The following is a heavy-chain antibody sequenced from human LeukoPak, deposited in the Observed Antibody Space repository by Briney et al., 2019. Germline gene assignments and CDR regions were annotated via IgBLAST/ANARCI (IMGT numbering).Heavy chain of an antibody. J-gene: IGHJ4*02. CDR2: IKGDGSST. CDR3: ARDGYSFGHDFDH. V-gene: IGHV3-74*01. Sequence: GGSLRLSCAASGFTFSSYWMHWVRHTPGKGLVGVSRIKGDGSSTSYADSVKGRFTISRDNAKNTLYLQMNSLRAEDTAVYYCARDGYSFGHDFDHWGQGTLVTVSS. D-gene: IGHD5-18*01. CDR1: GFTFSSYW.